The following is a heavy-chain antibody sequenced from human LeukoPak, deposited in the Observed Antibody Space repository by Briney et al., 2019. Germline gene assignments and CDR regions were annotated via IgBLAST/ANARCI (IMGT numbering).Heavy chain of an antibody. Sequence: GASVKVSCKASGYSLTTYYIHWVRQAPGQGLEWMGIINPGGGSTSYAQKFQGRVTMTRDTSTSTVSMELSSLRSEDTAVYCCARGGPGVDGYNYAFDIWGQGTRVTVSS. CDR1: GYSLTTYY. CDR2: INPGGGST. V-gene: IGHV1-46*01. D-gene: IGHD5-24*01. CDR3: ARGGPGVDGYNYAFDI. J-gene: IGHJ3*02.